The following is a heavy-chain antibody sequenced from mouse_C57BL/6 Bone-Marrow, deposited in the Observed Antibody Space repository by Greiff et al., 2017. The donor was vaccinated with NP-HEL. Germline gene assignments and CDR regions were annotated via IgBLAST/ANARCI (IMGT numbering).Heavy chain of an antibody. J-gene: IGHJ2*01. CDR2: IYPGSGST. CDR3: ARKPPEDYFDY. V-gene: IGHV1-55*01. CDR1: GYTFTSYW. Sequence: ESGAELVKPGASVKMSCKASGYTFTSYWITWVKQRPGQGLEWIGDIYPGSGSTNYNEKFKSKATLTVDTSSSTAYMQLSSLTSEDSAVYYCARKPPEDYFDYWGQGTTLTVSS.